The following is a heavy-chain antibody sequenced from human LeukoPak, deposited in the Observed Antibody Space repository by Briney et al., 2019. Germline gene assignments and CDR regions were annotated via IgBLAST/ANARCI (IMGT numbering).Heavy chain of an antibody. D-gene: IGHD3-10*01. Sequence: GGSLRLSCAASGFTFSSYWMSWVRQAPGKGLEWVANIKQDGSEKYYVDSVKGRFTISRDNAKNSLYLQMNSLRAEDTAVYYCARDRIDYYGSGSYLTWGQGTLVTVSS. J-gene: IGHJ5*02. CDR3: ARDRIDYYGSGSYLT. CDR1: GFTFSSYW. V-gene: IGHV3-7*03. CDR2: IKQDGSEK.